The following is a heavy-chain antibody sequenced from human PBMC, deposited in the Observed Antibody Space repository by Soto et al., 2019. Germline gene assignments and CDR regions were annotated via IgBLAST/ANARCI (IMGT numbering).Heavy chain of an antibody. CDR3: ARMVVVVPANLNYYYYMDV. J-gene: IGHJ6*03. CDR2: ISAYNGNT. D-gene: IGHD2-2*01. CDR1: GYTFTSYG. Sequence: ASVKVSCKASGYTFTSYGISWVRQAPGQGLEWMGWISAYNGNTNYAQKLQGRVTMTTDTSTSTAYMELRSLRSDDTAVYYCARMVVVVPANLNYYYYMDVWGKGTTVTVSS. V-gene: IGHV1-18*01.